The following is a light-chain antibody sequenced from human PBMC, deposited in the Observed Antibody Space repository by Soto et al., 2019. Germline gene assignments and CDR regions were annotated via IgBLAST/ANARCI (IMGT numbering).Light chain of an antibody. Sequence: ETVLTQSPGTLSLSPGERATLSCRSSQSVSSNYLAWYQQKPGQAPRLLIYDVSSRATGIPDRFSGSGSGTAFTLTISRLEPDDFAMYYCQQYGSSPTFGQGTKVEIK. V-gene: IGKV3-20*01. CDR1: QSVSSNY. J-gene: IGKJ1*01. CDR2: DVS. CDR3: QQYGSSPT.